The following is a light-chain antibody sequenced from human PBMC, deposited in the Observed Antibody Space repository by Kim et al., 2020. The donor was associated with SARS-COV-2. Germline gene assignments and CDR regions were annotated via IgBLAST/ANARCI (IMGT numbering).Light chain of an antibody. V-gene: IGLV2-11*01. Sequence: QSALTQPRSVSGSPGQSVTISCTGTSSDVGRYNSVSWYQQHPGKAPKLMIYDVTDRPSGVPDRFSGFKSGNTASLTISGLQAEDEADYYCCSYAGRYTWIFGGGTQLTVL. CDR3: CSYAGRYTWI. CDR1: SSDVGRYNS. CDR2: DVT. J-gene: IGLJ2*01.